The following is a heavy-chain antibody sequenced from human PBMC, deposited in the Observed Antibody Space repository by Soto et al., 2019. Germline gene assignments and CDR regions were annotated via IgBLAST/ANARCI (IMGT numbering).Heavy chain of an antibody. D-gene: IGHD2-15*01. J-gene: IGHJ4*02. Sequence: GGSLRLSCATSGFTFTSFGMHWVRQAPGKGLEWVAVTWFDGSKKYLADSVKGRFTISRDNSKGTVYLQMNSLRVEDTAVYYCATDPRGGGFGNFDYWGQGTLVTVSS. CDR3: ATDPRGGGFGNFDY. CDR2: TWFDGSKK. V-gene: IGHV3-33*01. CDR1: GFTFTSFG.